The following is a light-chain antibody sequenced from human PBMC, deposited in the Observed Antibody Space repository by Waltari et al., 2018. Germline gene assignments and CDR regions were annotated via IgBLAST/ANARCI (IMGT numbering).Light chain of an antibody. J-gene: IGLJ2*01. CDR1: SSDVGAYDH. CDR3: CSYAGGQTVI. Sequence: QSALTQPRSVSGSPGPSVTISCTGTSSDVGAYDHVSWFQQHPGKAPKLGIYAVDKRAAGVPDHFSRSKSCNTASLTAPGLQAEDEADYYCCSYAGGQTVIFGGGTRLTVL. V-gene: IGLV2-11*01. CDR2: AVD.